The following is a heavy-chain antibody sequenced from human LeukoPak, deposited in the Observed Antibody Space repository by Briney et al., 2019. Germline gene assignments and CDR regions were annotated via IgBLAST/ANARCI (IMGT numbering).Heavy chain of an antibody. CDR2: INPNSGGT. J-gene: IGHJ6*03. D-gene: IGHD6-19*01. CDR1: GYTFTGYY. Sequence: ASVKVSCKASGYTFTGYYMHWVRQAPGQGLEWMGWINPNSGGTNYAQKLQGRVTMTTDTSTSTAYMELRSLRSDDTAVYYCARSGIAVADGYYYYYYMDVWGKGTTATISS. V-gene: IGHV1-2*02. CDR3: ARSGIAVADGYYYYYYMDV.